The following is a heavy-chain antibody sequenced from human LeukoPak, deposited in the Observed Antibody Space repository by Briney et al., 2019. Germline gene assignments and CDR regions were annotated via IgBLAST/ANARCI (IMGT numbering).Heavy chain of an antibody. CDR1: GGSLSSYY. CDR3: ARVEMATITFRPTRLDRPPGAFDI. V-gene: IGHV4-59*01. J-gene: IGHJ3*02. Sequence: SETLSLTCTVSGGSLSSYYWSWIRQPPGKGLEWIGYIYYSGSTNYNPSLKSRVTISVDTSKNQFSLKLSSVTAADTAVYYCARVEMATITFRPTRLDRPPGAFDIWGQGTMVTVSS. D-gene: IGHD5-24*01. CDR2: IYYSGST.